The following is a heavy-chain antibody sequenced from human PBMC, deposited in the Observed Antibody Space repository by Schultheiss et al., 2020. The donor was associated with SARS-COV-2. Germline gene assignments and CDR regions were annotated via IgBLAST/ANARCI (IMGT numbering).Heavy chain of an antibody. CDR1: GYTFTSYG. D-gene: IGHD4-17*01. V-gene: IGHV1-18*01. CDR2: ISAYNGNT. CDR3: AKDYGDYVGYGMDV. J-gene: IGHJ6*02. Sequence: ASVKVSCKASGYTFTSYGISWVRQAPGQGLEWMGWISAYNGNTNYAQKLQGRVTMTRNTSISTAYMELSSLRSEDTAVYYCAKDYGDYVGYGMDVWGQGTTVTVSS.